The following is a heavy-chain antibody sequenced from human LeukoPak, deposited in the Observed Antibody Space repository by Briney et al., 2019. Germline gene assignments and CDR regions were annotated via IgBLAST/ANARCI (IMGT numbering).Heavy chain of an antibody. V-gene: IGHV1-2*06. Sequence: ASVKVSCKASGGTFSSYAISWVRQAPGQGLEWMGRINPNSGGTNYAQKFQGRVTMTRDTSISTAYMELSRLRSDDTAVYYCARSSGSRNWFDPWGQGTLVTVSS. J-gene: IGHJ5*02. D-gene: IGHD1-26*01. CDR1: GGTFSSYA. CDR2: INPNSGGT. CDR3: ARSSGSRNWFDP.